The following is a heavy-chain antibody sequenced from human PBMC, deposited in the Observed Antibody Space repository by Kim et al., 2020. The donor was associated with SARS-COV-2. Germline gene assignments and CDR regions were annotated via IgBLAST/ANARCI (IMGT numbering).Heavy chain of an antibody. CDR3: AKESSGWYGTFDI. D-gene: IGHD6-19*01. Sequence: YAASVKGRFTISRDNSKNTLYLQMNSLRAEDTAVYYCAKESSGWYGTFDIWGQGTMVTVSS. J-gene: IGHJ3*02. V-gene: IGHV3-23*01.